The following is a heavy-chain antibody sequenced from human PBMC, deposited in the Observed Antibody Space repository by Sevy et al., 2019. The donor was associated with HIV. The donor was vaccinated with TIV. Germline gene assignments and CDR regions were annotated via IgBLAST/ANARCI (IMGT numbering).Heavy chain of an antibody. CDR2: FVPEDGEI. CDR1: RYTLSEVS. V-gene: IGHV1-24*01. Sequence: ASVKVSSNVPRYTLSEVSMHWVRQAPGKGLEWMGGFVPEDGEIVFAQKFQGRVTVAEDTLTDTAYLEVTNLRSEDTATYFCVIGDTPRLTGSGTRLKDQSLNYFEFWGQGTLVTVSS. CDR3: VIGDTPRLTGSGTRLKDQSLNYFEF. J-gene: IGHJ4*02. D-gene: IGHD3-16*02.